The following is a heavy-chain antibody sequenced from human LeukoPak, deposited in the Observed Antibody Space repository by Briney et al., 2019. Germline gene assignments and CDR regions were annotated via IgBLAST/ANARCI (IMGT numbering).Heavy chain of an antibody. V-gene: IGHV4-34*01. CDR1: GGSFSGYY. CDR2: INHSGST. D-gene: IGHD3-22*01. CDR3: ARGSRRGPRHYYDSSGYRRNDAFDI. Sequence: PSETLSLTCAVYGGSFSGYYWSWIRQPPGKGLEWIGEINHSGSTNYNPSLKSRVTISVDTSKNQFSLKLSSVTAADTAVYYRARGSRRGPRHYYDSSGYRRNDAFDIWGQGTMVTVSS. J-gene: IGHJ3*02.